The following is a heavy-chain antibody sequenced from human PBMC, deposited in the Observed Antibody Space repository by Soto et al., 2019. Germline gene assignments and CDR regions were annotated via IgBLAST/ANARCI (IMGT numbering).Heavy chain of an antibody. CDR1: GFTFTGYY. Sequence: QVQVVESGGGVVQPGRSLRLSCAASGFTFTGYYMHWVRQAPGQGLEWMGWINPNSGGTNYAQKFQGRVTMTRDTSISTAYMELSRLRSDDTAVYYCARVKRYSSSKPHNFDYWGQGTLVTVSS. V-gene: IGHV1-2*02. D-gene: IGHD6-13*01. CDR2: INPNSGGT. J-gene: IGHJ4*02. CDR3: ARVKRYSSSKPHNFDY.